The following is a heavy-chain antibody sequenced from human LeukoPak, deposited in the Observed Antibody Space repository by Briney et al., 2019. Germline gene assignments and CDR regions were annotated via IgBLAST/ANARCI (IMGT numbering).Heavy chain of an antibody. Sequence: GGSLRLSCAASGFTFSSYAMSWVRQAPGKGLEWVSAIIGSGGSSYYPDSVKGRFTISRDNSKNTLFLQMNSLRAEDTAVYYCARMSIVVVPAANDYYYYMDVWGKGTTVTVSS. CDR2: IIGSGGSS. V-gene: IGHV3-23*01. J-gene: IGHJ6*03. CDR3: ARMSIVVVPAANDYYYYMDV. CDR1: GFTFSSYA. D-gene: IGHD2-2*01.